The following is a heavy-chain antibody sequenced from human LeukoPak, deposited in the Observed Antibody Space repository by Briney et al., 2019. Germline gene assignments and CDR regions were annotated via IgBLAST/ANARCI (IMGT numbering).Heavy chain of an antibody. CDR3: ARHVSNWDYVDY. Sequence: GESLKISCKGSGYSLTSYYIGWVRQVPGKGLEWMGIIYPGDSDTCYSPSFQGQLTISADNSISTAYLHWSSLKASDTAMYYCARHVSNWDYVDYWGQGTLVTVSS. D-gene: IGHD7-27*01. V-gene: IGHV5-51*01. J-gene: IGHJ4*02. CDR2: IYPGDSDT. CDR1: GYSLTSYY.